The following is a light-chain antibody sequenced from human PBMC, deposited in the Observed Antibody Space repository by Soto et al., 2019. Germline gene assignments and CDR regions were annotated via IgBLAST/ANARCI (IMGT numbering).Light chain of an antibody. CDR1: SSDVGYSHY. CDR3: SSYTSSSLYV. Sequence: QSALTQPASVSGSPGQSITISCTGTSSDVGYSHYVSWYQQLPGKAPKLMIYDVSDRPSGVSNRFSGSKSGSTASLTISGLQAEDEADYYCSSYTSSSLYVFCTGTKLTVL. V-gene: IGLV2-14*01. J-gene: IGLJ1*01. CDR2: DVS.